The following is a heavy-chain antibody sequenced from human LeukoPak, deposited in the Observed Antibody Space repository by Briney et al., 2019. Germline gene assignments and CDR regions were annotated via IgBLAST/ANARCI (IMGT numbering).Heavy chain of an antibody. Sequence: PSETLCLTCTVSGGSMSSHYWSWIRQPPGKGLEWIGYIYYSGSTNYNPSLKSRVTISVDTSKNQFSLKLSSVTAADTAVYYCARFQKDYLVYYYYYYMDVWGKGTTVTVSS. V-gene: IGHV4-59*11. J-gene: IGHJ6*03. D-gene: IGHD4-11*01. CDR1: GGSMSSHY. CDR2: IYYSGST. CDR3: ARFQKDYLVYYYYYYMDV.